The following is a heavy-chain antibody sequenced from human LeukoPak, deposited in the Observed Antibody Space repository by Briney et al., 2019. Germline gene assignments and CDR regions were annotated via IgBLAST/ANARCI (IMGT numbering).Heavy chain of an antibody. Sequence: ASVKVSCKASGYTFTSYGISWVRQPPGQGLEWMGWISAHNGNTNYAQKLQGRVTMTTDTSTSTAYMELRSLRSDDTAVYYCARATLLGLPAATLGSAFDIWGQGTMVTVSS. CDR3: ARATLLGLPAATLGSAFDI. CDR1: GYTFTSYG. CDR2: ISAHNGNT. D-gene: IGHD2-2*01. J-gene: IGHJ3*02. V-gene: IGHV1-18*01.